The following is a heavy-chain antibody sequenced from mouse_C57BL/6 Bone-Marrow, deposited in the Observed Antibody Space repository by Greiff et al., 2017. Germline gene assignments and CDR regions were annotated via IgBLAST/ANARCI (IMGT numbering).Heavy chain of an antibody. D-gene: IGHD1-1*01. J-gene: IGHJ2*01. V-gene: IGHV1-80*01. Sequence: QVQLQQSGAELVKPGASVKISCKASGYAFSSYWMNWVKQRPGKGLEWIGQIYPGDGDTNYNGKFKGKATLTADKSSSTAYMQLSSLTSEDSAVYFCARTVDYYGPYYFDYWGQGTTLTVSS. CDR3: ARTVDYYGPYYFDY. CDR1: GYAFSSYW. CDR2: IYPGDGDT.